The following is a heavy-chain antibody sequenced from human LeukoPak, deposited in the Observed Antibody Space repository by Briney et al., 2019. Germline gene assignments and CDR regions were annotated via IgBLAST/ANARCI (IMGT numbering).Heavy chain of an antibody. Sequence: GGSLRLSCAASGLTFSSYEMNWVRQAPGKGLEWVSYISSSGSSIYYADSVKGRFTISRDNAKKSLYLQMHSLRAEDTAVYYCARDIGREDIVVVPAAIYWGQGTLVTVSS. D-gene: IGHD2-2*01. J-gene: IGHJ4*02. V-gene: IGHV3-48*03. CDR2: ISSSGSSI. CDR1: GLTFSSYE. CDR3: ARDIGREDIVVVPAAIY.